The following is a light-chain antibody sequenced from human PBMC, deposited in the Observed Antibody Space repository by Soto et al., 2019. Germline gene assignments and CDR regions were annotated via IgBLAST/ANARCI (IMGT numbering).Light chain of an antibody. V-gene: IGKV1-9*01. CDR2: AAS. CDR1: EDISSC. Sequence: IQLTQSPSSLSASVGDIVTFTCSASEDISSCLVWYQQKPGAAPKLLIYAASALHSGVPSRFSGSGSGTDFAHTISSLQAEDFATYYCQQYNSYPLTFGQGTKVDIK. J-gene: IGKJ1*01. CDR3: QQYNSYPLT.